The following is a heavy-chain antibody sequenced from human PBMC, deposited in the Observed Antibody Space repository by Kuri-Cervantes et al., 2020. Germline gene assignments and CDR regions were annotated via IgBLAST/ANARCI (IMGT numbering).Heavy chain of an antibody. J-gene: IGHJ4*02. Sequence: GGSLRLSCAASGFTFSAYSMNWVRQAPGKGLECASYISSDSSIMKYADSVKGRFTISRDNAKNSLYLQLDSLRVEDTAIYYCARGKSWGSDYWGQGVLVTVSS. CDR2: ISSDSSIM. CDR1: GFTFSAYS. D-gene: IGHD7-27*01. CDR3: ARGKSWGSDY. V-gene: IGHV3-48*01.